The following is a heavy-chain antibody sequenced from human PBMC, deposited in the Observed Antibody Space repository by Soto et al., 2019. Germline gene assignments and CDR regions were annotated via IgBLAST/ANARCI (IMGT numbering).Heavy chain of an antibody. J-gene: IGHJ6*02. Sequence: SVEVSCRASRVAFSKFIVTWVRQAPGRGLEWVGGIIPIFGTANYAQKFQGRVTITADESTSTSYMEVNNLRSEDTAVYYCAKVRYSSPMGYYYGMDVWGQGTTVTVSS. CDR2: IIPIFGTA. D-gene: IGHD6-19*01. CDR3: AKVRYSSPMGYYYGMDV. CDR1: RVAFSKFI. V-gene: IGHV1-69*13.